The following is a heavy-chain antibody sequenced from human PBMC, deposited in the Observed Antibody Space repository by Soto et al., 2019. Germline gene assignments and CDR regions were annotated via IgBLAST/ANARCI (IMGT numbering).Heavy chain of an antibody. D-gene: IGHD2-21*02. V-gene: IGHV2-5*02. CDR3: ARSLGRVTLDY. Sequence: QITLKESGPTLVKPTQTLTLTCTFSGFSLNTNGVGVYWIRQPPGKALEWLALIYWDDDKHYSPSLNNRLTITKDTSKSQVVLKMTNMDPVDTATYFCARSLGRVTLDYWGQGAMVTVSS. CDR2: IYWDDDK. J-gene: IGHJ4*02. CDR1: GFSLNTNGVG.